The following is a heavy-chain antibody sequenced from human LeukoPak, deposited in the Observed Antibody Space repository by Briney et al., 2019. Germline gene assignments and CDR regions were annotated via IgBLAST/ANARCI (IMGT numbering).Heavy chain of an antibody. Sequence: PGGSLRLSCAASGFTFNIFGMHWVRQVPGNGLEWVAVLWSDGKTAHYADSVKGRFTISRDSSENTLYLQMNSLRSEDTAVYYCVEESAADATFHFDSWGQGTLVTVSS. CDR1: GFTFNIFG. CDR3: VEESAADATFHFDS. D-gene: IGHD6-13*01. J-gene: IGHJ4*02. V-gene: IGHV3-33*06. CDR2: LWSDGKTA.